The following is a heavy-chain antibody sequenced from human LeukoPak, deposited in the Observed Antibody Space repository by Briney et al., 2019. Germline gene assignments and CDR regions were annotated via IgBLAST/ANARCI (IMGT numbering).Heavy chain of an antibody. D-gene: IGHD6-19*01. J-gene: IGHJ4*02. Sequence: SETLSLTCAVYGGSFSGYYWSWIRQPPGKGLEWIGEINHSGSTNCNPSLKSRVTISVDTSKNQFSLKLSSVTAADTAVYYCARGRRSWLAVAGIGVYFDYWGQGTLVTVSS. CDR1: GGSFSGYY. V-gene: IGHV4-34*01. CDR3: ARGRRSWLAVAGIGVYFDY. CDR2: INHSGST.